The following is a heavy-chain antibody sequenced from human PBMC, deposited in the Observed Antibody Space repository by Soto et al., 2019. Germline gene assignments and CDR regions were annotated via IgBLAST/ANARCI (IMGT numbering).Heavy chain of an antibody. Sequence: SETLSLTCTVSGGSISSGGYYWSWIRQHPGKGLEWIGYIYYSGSTYYNPSLKSRVTISVDTSKNQFSLKLSSVTAADTAVYYCARPHRDIVGTINDAFDIWGQGTMVTVSS. V-gene: IGHV4-31*03. CDR3: ARPHRDIVGTINDAFDI. J-gene: IGHJ3*02. CDR1: GGSISSGGYY. D-gene: IGHD1-26*01. CDR2: IYYSGST.